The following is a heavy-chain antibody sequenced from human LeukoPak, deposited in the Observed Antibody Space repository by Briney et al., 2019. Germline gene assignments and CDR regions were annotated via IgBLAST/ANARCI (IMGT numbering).Heavy chain of an antibody. V-gene: IGHV3-7*01. CDR2: IKQDGREI. Sequence: PGGSLRLSCAASGFTFSSYWMSWVRQAPGKGPEWVANIKQDGREIYYVDSVKGRFTISRDNAKNSLHPQMNSLRAEDTAVYYCARDRWYSSNWEYNLFDFWGQGTVVTVSS. CDR1: GFTFSSYW. D-gene: IGHD6-13*01. CDR3: ARDRWYSSNWEYNLFDF. J-gene: IGHJ3*01.